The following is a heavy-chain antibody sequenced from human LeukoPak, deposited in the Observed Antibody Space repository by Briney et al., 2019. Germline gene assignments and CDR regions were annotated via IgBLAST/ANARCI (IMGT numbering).Heavy chain of an antibody. J-gene: IGHJ4*02. V-gene: IGHV1-2*04. CDR2: INPNSGGT. D-gene: IGHD3-22*01. Sequence: ASVKVSCKASGHTFTGYYMHWVRQAPGQGLEWMGWINPNSGGTNYAQKFQGWVTMTRDTSISTAYMELSRLRSDDTAVYYCARRKEMRTYYYDSSGYSYYFDYWGQGTLVTVSS. CDR1: GHTFTGYY. CDR3: ARRKEMRTYYYDSSGYSYYFDY.